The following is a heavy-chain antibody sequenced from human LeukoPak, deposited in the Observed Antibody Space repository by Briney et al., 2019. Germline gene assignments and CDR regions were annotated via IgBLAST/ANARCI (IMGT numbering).Heavy chain of an antibody. CDR1: RGTFSSYT. D-gene: IGHD5-18*01. V-gene: IGHV1-69*02. CDR3: ASCYGPDAFDI. J-gene: IGHJ3*02. Sequence: ASVKVSCKASRGTFSSYTISWVRQAPGQGLEWMGRIIPILGIANYAQKFQGRVTITADKSTSTAYMELSSLRSEDTAVYYCASCYGPDAFDIWGQGTMVTVS. CDR2: IIPILGIA.